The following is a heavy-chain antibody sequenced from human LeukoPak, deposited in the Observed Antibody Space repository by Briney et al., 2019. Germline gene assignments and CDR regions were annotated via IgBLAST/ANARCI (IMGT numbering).Heavy chain of an antibody. J-gene: IGHJ2*01. CDR3: ARDLYGGNSRYFDL. D-gene: IGHD4-23*01. CDR1: GGSISSGGYY. CDR2: IYHSGST. V-gene: IGHV4-30-2*01. Sequence: SETLSLTCTVSGGSISSGGYYWSWIRQPPGKGLEWIGYIYHSGSTYYNPSLKSRVTISVDKSKNQFSLKLSSVTAADTAVYYCARDLYGGNSRYFDLWGRGTLVTVSS.